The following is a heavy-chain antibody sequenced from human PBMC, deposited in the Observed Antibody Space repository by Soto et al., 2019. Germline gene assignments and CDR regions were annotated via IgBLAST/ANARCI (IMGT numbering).Heavy chain of an antibody. D-gene: IGHD6-13*01. Sequence: ASLKFSCKAAAYTFTNYGSSCGRQAPGQGLEWMGWISAYNGNINYAQKFRGRVTMTTDTSTSSAYLEVRSLRSDDTAVYYCARSGSSWNLREFDSWGQGTLVTV. CDR3: ARSGSSWNLREFDS. CDR2: ISAYNGNI. J-gene: IGHJ4*02. V-gene: IGHV1-18*01. CDR1: AYTFTNYG.